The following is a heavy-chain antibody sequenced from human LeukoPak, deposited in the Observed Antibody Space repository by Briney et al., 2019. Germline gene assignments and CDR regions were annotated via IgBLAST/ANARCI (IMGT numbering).Heavy chain of an antibody. CDR1: GYTFTSYA. CDR3: AIWFGESFDY. CDR2: INAGNGNT. J-gene: IGHJ4*02. D-gene: IGHD3-10*01. Sequence: ASVKVSCKASGYTFTSYAMHWVRQAPGQRLEWMGWINAGNGNTKYSQKFQGRVTITRDTSATTAYLELGSLRSEDTAVYYCAIWFGESFDYWGQGTLVTVSS. V-gene: IGHV1-3*01.